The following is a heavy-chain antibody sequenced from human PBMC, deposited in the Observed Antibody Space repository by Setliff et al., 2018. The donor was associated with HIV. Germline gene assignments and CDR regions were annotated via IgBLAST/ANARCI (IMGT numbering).Heavy chain of an antibody. CDR1: GFTFDDYA. V-gene: IGHV3-43D*04. Sequence: PAGSLRLSCAASGFTFDDYAMHWVRQAPGKGLEWVSLISWDGGSTYYADSVKGRFTISRDNSKNSLYLQMNSLRAEDTALYYCAKARYSSSWYFIDYWGQGTLVTVSS. J-gene: IGHJ4*02. D-gene: IGHD6-13*01. CDR3: AKARYSSSWYFIDY. CDR2: ISWDGGST.